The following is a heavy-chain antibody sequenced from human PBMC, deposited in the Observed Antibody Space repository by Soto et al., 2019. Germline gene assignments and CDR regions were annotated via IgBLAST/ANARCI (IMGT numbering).Heavy chain of an antibody. CDR1: GFTFSSYA. J-gene: IGHJ6*02. V-gene: IGHV3-23*01. D-gene: IGHD2-2*01. CDR3: ACYRGGYYYYGMDV. CDR2: ISGSGGIT. Sequence: EAQLLESGGGLVQPGGSLRLSCAASGFTFSSYAMSWVRQGPGKGLEWVSAISGSGGITYYADSVKGRFTISRDNSKNTLYLQMTSMRAEDTAVYYCACYRGGYYYYGMDVWGQGTTVTVSS.